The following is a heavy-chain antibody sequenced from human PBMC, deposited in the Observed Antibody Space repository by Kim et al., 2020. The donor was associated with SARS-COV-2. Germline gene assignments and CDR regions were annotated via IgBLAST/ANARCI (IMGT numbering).Heavy chain of an antibody. CDR2: IYHSGST. CDR1: GYSISSGYY. J-gene: IGHJ4*02. Sequence: SETLSLTCTVSGYSISSGYYWGWIRQPPGKGLEWIGSIYHSGSTYYNPSLKSRVTISVDTSKNQFSLKLSSVTAADTAVYYCAREREQLWSPEEPSPLFDYWGQGTLVTVSS. D-gene: IGHD5-18*01. CDR3: AREREQLWSPEEPSPLFDY. V-gene: IGHV4-38-2*02.